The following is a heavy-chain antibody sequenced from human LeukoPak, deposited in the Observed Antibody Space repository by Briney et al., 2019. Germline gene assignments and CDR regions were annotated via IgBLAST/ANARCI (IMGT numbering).Heavy chain of an antibody. CDR3: ARARDSSGPHFDY. D-gene: IGHD3-22*01. CDR2: IYYSGST. Sequence: PSETLSLTCTVSGGSISSGGYYWSWIRQHPGKGLEWIGYIYYSGSTNYNPSLKSRVTISVDTSKNQFSLKLSSVTAADTAVYYCARARDSSGPHFDYWGQGTLVTVSS. J-gene: IGHJ4*02. CDR1: GGSISSGGYY. V-gene: IGHV4-61*08.